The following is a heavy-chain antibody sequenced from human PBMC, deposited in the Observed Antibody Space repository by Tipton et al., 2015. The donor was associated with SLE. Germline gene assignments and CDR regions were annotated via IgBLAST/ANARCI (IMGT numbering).Heavy chain of an antibody. CDR1: GGSFSGNY. CDR2: INHSGST. V-gene: IGHV4-34*01. CDR3: ARDKGTVVVLHAFDI. J-gene: IGHJ3*02. Sequence: TLSLTCAVYGGSFSGNYWSWIRQPPGKGLEWIGEINHSGSTNYNPSLKSRVTISVDTSKNQFSLKLSSVTAADTAVYYCARDKGTVVVLHAFDIWGQGTMVTVSS. D-gene: IGHD3-22*01.